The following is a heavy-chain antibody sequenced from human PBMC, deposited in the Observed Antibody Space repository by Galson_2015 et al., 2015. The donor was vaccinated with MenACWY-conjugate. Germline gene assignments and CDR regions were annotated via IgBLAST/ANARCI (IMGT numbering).Heavy chain of an antibody. D-gene: IGHD3-22*01. V-gene: IGHV3-21*01. CDR3: ARDARDDSSGYYHPHYYYGMDV. J-gene: IGHJ6*02. CDR2: ISSSSSYI. CDR1: GFTFSTYS. Sequence: SLRLSCAASGFTFSTYSMNWVRQAPGKGLEWVSSISSSSSYIYYAYSVKGRFTISRDNAKNSLYLQMNSLRAEDTAVYYCARDARDDSSGYYHPHYYYGMDVWGQGTTVTVSS.